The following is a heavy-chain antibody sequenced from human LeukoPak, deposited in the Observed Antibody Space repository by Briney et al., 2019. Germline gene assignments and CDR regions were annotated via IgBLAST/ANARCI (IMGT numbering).Heavy chain of an antibody. CDR1: GYTFTSFD. D-gene: IGHD3-16*01. CDR3: ARLHWESGGIYFYYYMDV. Sequence: ASVKVSCKASGYTFTSFDINWVRQAPGQGLEWMASMNPNKGNTAYARKFQGRLTMTRDTTIGTAYLELSALRSEGTAVYYCARLHWESGGIYFYYYMDVWGKGTTVTVSS. V-gene: IGHV1-8*01. CDR2: MNPNKGNT. J-gene: IGHJ6*03.